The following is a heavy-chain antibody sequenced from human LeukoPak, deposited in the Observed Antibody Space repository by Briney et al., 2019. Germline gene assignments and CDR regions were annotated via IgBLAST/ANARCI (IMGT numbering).Heavy chain of an antibody. Sequence: GGSLRLSCAASGFTFSSNWMHWVRQAPGKGLVWVSRINEDGSTTNYADSVKGRSTIFRDNAKNTLYLQMNSLRAEDTAVYYCVRDLGGGSGHWGQGTLVTVSS. V-gene: IGHV3-74*01. CDR1: GFTFSSNW. CDR3: VRDLGGGSGH. CDR2: INEDGSTT. D-gene: IGHD1-26*01. J-gene: IGHJ4*02.